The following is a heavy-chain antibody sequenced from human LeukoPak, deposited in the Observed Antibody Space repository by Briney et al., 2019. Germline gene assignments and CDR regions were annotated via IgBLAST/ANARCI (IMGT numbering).Heavy chain of an antibody. CDR1: GGSISSGDYY. V-gene: IGHV4-30-4*01. J-gene: IGHJ4*02. Sequence: SETLSLTCTVSGGSISSGDYYWSWIRQPPGKGLEWIGYIYYSGSTYYNPSLKSRVTISVDTSKNQFSLKLSSVTAADTAVYYCARERGYSGYDPVYYFDCWGQGALVTVSS. CDR3: ARERGYSGYDPVYYFDC. D-gene: IGHD5-12*01. CDR2: IYYSGST.